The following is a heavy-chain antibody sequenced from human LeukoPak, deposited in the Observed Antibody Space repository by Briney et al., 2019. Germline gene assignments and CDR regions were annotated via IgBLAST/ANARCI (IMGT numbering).Heavy chain of an antibody. V-gene: IGHV4-59*01. CDR3: ARISEGQHLAPFDY. Sequence: SETLSLICTVSGHSISSYYWSGIPQPPGKGLEWIGYIHYSGSTNYNPSLKSRVTISVDTSKKQFSLKLSSVTAADTAVYYCARISEGQHLAPFDYWGQGTRVTVSS. CDR1: GHSISSYY. D-gene: IGHD6-13*01. CDR2: IHYSGST. J-gene: IGHJ4*02.